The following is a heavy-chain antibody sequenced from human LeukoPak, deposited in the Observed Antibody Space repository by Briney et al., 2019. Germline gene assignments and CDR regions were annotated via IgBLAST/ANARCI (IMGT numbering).Heavy chain of an antibody. CDR2: IILRFGTV. Sequence: GASVKVSCKSSGGTLSGFGISWVRQAPGQGPEWMGGIILRFGTVNYAQKFQGRVTITADESTNTAYMEMSSLKSEDTAIYYCARGKPASGSFYKDQYHYMDVWGKGTAVTISS. CDR3: ARGKPASGSFYKDQYHYMDV. D-gene: IGHD1-26*01. J-gene: IGHJ6*03. V-gene: IGHV1-69*13. CDR1: GGTLSGFG.